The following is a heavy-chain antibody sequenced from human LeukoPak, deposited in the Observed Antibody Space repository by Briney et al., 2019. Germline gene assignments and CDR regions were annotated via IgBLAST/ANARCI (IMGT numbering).Heavy chain of an antibody. D-gene: IGHD4-11*01. Sequence: SVKVSCKASGGTFSSYTISWVRQAPGQGLEWMGRIIPILGIANYAQKFQGRVTITADKSTSTAYMELSSLRSEDTAVYYCARWYSKGGYNWFDPWGQGTLVTVSS. V-gene: IGHV1-69*02. CDR1: GGTFSSYT. CDR2: IIPILGIA. J-gene: IGHJ5*02. CDR3: ARWYSKGGYNWFDP.